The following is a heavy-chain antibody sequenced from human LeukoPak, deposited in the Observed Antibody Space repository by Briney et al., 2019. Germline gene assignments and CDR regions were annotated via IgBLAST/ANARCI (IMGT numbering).Heavy chain of an antibody. CDR2: INHSGST. CDR1: GGSISRSTHS. CDR3: ARPPHYYGSNYYGMDV. J-gene: IGHJ6*02. Sequence: SETLSLTCSVSGGSISRSTHSWDWIRQPPGKGLEWIGEINHSGSTNYNPSLKSRVTISVDTSKNQFSLKLSSVTAADTAVYYCARPPHYYGSNYYGMDVWGQGTTVTVSS. V-gene: IGHV4-39*07. D-gene: IGHD3-10*01.